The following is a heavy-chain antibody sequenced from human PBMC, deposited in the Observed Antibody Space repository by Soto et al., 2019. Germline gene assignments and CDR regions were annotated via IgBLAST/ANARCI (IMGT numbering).Heavy chain of an antibody. CDR1: GGSISSYY. CDR2: IYYSGST. D-gene: IGHD2-15*01. V-gene: IGHV4-59*01. J-gene: IGHJ4*02. CDR3: ARDYCSGGSCYNDY. Sequence: QVQLQESGPGLVKPSETLSLTCTVSGGSISSYYWSWIRQPPGKGLEWIGYIYYSGSTNYNPSLKSRVTISVDTSKNQFSLKLSSVTAADTVVYYCARDYCSGGSCYNDYWGQGTLVTVSS.